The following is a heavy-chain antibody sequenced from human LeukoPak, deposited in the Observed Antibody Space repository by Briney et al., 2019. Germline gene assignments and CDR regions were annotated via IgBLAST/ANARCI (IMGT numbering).Heavy chain of an antibody. J-gene: IGHJ4*02. V-gene: IGHV3-15*01. CDR3: ARSLGEFDY. D-gene: IGHD3-10*01. CDR2: IKSKTDGGTT. Sequence: GGSLRLSCAASGFTFSNAWMSWVRQAPGKGLEWVGRIKSKTDGGTTDYAAPVKGRFTISRDDSKNTLYLQMNSLRAEDTAVYYCARSLGEFDYWGQGTLVTVSS. CDR1: GFTFSNAW.